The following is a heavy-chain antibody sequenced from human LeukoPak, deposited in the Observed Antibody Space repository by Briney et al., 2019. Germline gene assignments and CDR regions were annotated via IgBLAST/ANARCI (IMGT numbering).Heavy chain of an antibody. CDR3: VRYSNSCYDP. D-gene: IGHD5-12*01. CDR1: GFTFNIYA. J-gene: IGHJ5*02. Sequence: GGSLRLSCSASGFTFNIYATHWVRQAPGTGLEYVSAISTDGRGTYYADSVKGRFTISRDNSKNALYLQMSSLRPEDTAIYYCVRYSNSCYDPWGQGTLVTVSS. V-gene: IGHV3-64D*06. CDR2: ISTDGRGT.